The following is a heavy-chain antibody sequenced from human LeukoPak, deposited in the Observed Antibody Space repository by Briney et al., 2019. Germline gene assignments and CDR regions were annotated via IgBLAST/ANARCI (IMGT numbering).Heavy chain of an antibody. CDR3: ARGDYDFWSGPPLFDP. CDR1: GYTFTGYY. V-gene: IGHV1-2*02. CDR2: INPNSGGT. D-gene: IGHD3-3*01. J-gene: IGHJ5*02. Sequence: GASVKVSCKASGYTFTGYYMHWVRQAPGQGLEWMGWINPNSGGTNYAQKFQGRVTMTRDTSISTAYMELSGLRSDDTAVYYCARGDYDFWSGPPLFDPWGQGTLVTVSS.